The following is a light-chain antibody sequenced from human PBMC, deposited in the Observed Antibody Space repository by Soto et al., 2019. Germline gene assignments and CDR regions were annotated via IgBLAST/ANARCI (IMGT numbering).Light chain of an antibody. CDR2: AAA. CDR3: QQRYRTPKLT. J-gene: IGKJ4*01. Sequence: DIQMNQSPSSLSAYVGDRVTITCRSRQSISSYLNWYQQQPGKAPKLLNYAAASLQSRGPSRFSGSGSGSEFTLTISSLQPEDFATYYCQQRYRTPKLTFVGRTQVQIK. CDR1: QSISSY. V-gene: IGKV1-39*01.